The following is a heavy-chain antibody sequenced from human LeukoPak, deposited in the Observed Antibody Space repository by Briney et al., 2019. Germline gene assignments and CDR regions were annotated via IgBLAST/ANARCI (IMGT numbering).Heavy chain of an antibody. D-gene: IGHD1-26*01. CDR1: GFTFSSYW. CDR2: IIDSGNSI. CDR3: AKDPIFSGSYGVFDY. J-gene: IGHJ4*02. Sequence: GGSLRLSCAASGFTFSSYWMSWVRQAPGKGLEWVSTIIDSGNSIYYADSAEGRFTISRDNSKNTLYLQMNSLRAGDTAVYYCAKDPIFSGSYGVFDYWGLGTLVTVSS. V-gene: IGHV3-23*01.